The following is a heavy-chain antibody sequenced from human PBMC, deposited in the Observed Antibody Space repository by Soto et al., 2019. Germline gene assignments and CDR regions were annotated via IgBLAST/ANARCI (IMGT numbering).Heavy chain of an antibody. CDR1: GYTFTSYD. Sequence: QVQLVQSGAEVKKPGASVKVSCKASGYTFTSYDINWVRQATGQGLEWMGWMNPNSGNTGYAQKFQGRVTMTRNTSISTAYMELSSLRSEDTAVYYCARVPLVVPAAIYYYDYYMDVWGKGTTVTVSS. CDR2: MNPNSGNT. D-gene: IGHD2-2*01. J-gene: IGHJ6*03. V-gene: IGHV1-8*01. CDR3: ARVPLVVPAAIYYYDYYMDV.